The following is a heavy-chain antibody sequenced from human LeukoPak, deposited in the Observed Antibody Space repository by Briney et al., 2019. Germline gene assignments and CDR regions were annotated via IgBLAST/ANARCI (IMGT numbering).Heavy chain of an antibody. CDR1: GGSFSGYY. Sequence: SETLSLTCAVYGGSFSGYYWSWIRRPPGKGLEWIGEINHSGSTNYNPSLKSRVTISVDTSKNQFSLKLSSVTAADTAVYYCARALYQARLAAARYFDYWGQGTLVTVSS. CDR2: INHSGST. D-gene: IGHD6-13*01. CDR3: ARALYQARLAAARYFDY. V-gene: IGHV4-34*01. J-gene: IGHJ4*02.